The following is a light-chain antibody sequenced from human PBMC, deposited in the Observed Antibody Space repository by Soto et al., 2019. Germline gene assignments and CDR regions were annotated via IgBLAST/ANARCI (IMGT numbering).Light chain of an antibody. J-gene: IGKJ2*01. CDR3: QHRNDYRYT. CDR1: QAISSS. Sequence: DIQLTQSPSFLSASVGDRVPITCRARQAISSSLAWYQHNPGKAPKLLIYAASTLQNGVPSSFSGSGSGTEFTLTISSLQPEEFATYYCQHRNDYRYTFGQGTKVEIK. CDR2: AAS. V-gene: IGKV1-9*01.